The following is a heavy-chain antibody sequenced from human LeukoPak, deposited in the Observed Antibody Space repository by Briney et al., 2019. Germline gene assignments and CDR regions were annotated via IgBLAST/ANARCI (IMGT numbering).Heavy chain of an antibody. V-gene: IGHV1-46*01. CDR2: INPSGGST. Sequence: ASVKVSCKASGYTFTGYYMHWVRQAPGQGLEWMGIINPSGGSTSYAQKFQGRVTMTRDTSTSTVYMELSSLRSEDTAVYYCAREWYDSSGYASHFDYWGQGTLVTVSS. CDR3: AREWYDSSGYASHFDY. J-gene: IGHJ4*02. CDR1: GYTFTGYY. D-gene: IGHD3-22*01.